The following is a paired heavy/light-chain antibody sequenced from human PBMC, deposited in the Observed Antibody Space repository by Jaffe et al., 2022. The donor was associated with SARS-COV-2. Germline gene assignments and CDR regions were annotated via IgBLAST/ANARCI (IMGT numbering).Heavy chain of an antibody. V-gene: IGHV4-38-2*02. CDR3: ARGSITMIVPTRFDY. D-gene: IGHD3-22*01. CDR2: IYYSGNT. J-gene: IGHJ4*02. Sequence: QVQLQESGPGLVKPSETLSLTCTVSGHTISTFCYWGWIRQPPGKGLEWIGNIYYSGNTYYNPSLESRVTISVDTSKNQFSLKLSSVTAEDTAVYYCARGSITMIVPTRFDYWGQGSLVTVSS. CDR1: GHTISTFCY.
Light chain of an antibody. CDR1: SSDVGGYNY. V-gene: IGLV2-11*01. J-gene: IGLJ2*01. CDR2: DVS. Sequence: QSALTQFRSVSGSPGQSVTISCTGTSSDVGGYNYVSWYQQHPGKAPKLMIYDVSKRPSGVPDRFSGSKSGNRASLTISGLQAEDEADYYCCSYAGSYTLVFAGGTKLTVL. CDR3: CSYAGSYTLV.